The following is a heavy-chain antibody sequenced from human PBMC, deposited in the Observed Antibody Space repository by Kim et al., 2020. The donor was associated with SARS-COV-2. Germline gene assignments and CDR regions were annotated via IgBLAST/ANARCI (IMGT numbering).Heavy chain of an antibody. CDR2: IYPGDSDT. J-gene: IGHJ4*02. CDR1: GYSFTSYW. D-gene: IGHD5-12*01. V-gene: IGHV5-51*01. CDR3: ARRVYDGSHYFYY. Sequence: GDSLKISCKGSGYSFTSYWIGWVRQMPGKGLEWMGIIYPGDSDTRNIPSFQGQFTILADKAISTAYLQWSSLKASDTGMYYCARRVYDGSHYFYYWGQRT.